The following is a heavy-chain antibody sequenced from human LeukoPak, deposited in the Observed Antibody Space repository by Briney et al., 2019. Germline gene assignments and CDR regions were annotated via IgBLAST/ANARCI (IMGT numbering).Heavy chain of an antibody. CDR1: GGTFNNYV. CDR3: AREGHHYDGGGYYHFGS. J-gene: IGHJ4*02. CDR2: IIPLFGTA. Sequence: GASLKVSCKASGGTFNNYVISWVRQAPGQGLEWMGGIIPLFGTANYAQKFQGRLTITADEFTTTAYMELSSLRSEDTAVYYCAREGHHYDGGGYYHFGSWGQGTLVTVSS. V-gene: IGHV1-69*13. D-gene: IGHD3-22*01.